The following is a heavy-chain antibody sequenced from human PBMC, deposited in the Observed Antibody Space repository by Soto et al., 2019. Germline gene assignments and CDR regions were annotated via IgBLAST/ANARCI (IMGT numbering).Heavy chain of an antibody. D-gene: IGHD2-2*01. Sequence: SLRLSCAASGFTFSGYEMNWVRQAPGKGLEWVSYISSSANTIFYADSVKGRFTISRDNAKNSLYLQMNSLRAEDTAIYYCARGYCSSSSCYWNFDYWGQGTLVTVSS. CDR2: ISSSANTI. V-gene: IGHV3-48*03. CDR3: ARGYCSSSSCYWNFDY. CDR1: GFTFSGYE. J-gene: IGHJ4*02.